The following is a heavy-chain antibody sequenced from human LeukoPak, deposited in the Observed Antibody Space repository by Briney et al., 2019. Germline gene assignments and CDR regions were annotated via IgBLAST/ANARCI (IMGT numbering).Heavy chain of an antibody. CDR3: AREADYYMDV. J-gene: IGHJ6*03. D-gene: IGHD6-25*01. Sequence: SETLSLTCTVSGGSISSSYWSWFRQSPGKGLEWVGYIHHSGNTNSNPPLKSRVTISVDTSKNQFSLKLSSVTAADTAVYYCAREADYYMDVWGKGTTVTVSS. CDR2: IHHSGNT. V-gene: IGHV4-59*01. CDR1: GGSISSSY.